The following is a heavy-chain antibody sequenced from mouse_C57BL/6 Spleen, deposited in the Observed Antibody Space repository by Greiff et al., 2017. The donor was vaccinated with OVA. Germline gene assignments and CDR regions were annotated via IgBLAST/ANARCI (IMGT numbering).Heavy chain of an antibody. J-gene: IGHJ3*01. CDR2: IYPGDGDT. CDR3: ARGGDDGYWDAY. Sequence: VQLQQSGPELVKPGASVKISCKASGYAFSSSWMNWVKQRPGKGLEWIGRIYPGDGDTNYNGKFKGKATLTSDKSSSTAYMQLSSLTSEDSAVDYGARGGDDGYWDAYWGQGTLVTVSA. V-gene: IGHV1-82*01. D-gene: IGHD2-3*01. CDR1: GYAFSSSW.